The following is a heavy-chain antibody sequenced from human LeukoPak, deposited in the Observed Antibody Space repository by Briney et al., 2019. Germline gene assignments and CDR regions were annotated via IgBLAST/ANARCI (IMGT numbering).Heavy chain of an antibody. J-gene: IGHJ5*02. CDR2: ITGGHYAT. V-gene: IGHV3-23*01. CDR1: GFSFSSFA. CDR3: TKDPNGDYIGAFDP. D-gene: IGHD4-17*01. Sequence: GGSLRLSRAASGFSFSSFAMIWVRQAPGKGLEWVSSITGGHYATYNTDSVKGRFTISRDNAKNTLYLQMNSLRADDTAIYYCTKDPNGDYIGAFDPWGQGTLVTVSS.